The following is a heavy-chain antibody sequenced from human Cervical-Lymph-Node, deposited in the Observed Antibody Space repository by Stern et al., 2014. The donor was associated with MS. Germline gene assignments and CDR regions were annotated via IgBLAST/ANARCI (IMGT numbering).Heavy chain of an antibody. J-gene: IGHJ5*02. CDR2: LYPGNSDT. V-gene: IGHV5-51*03. D-gene: IGHD1-14*01. CDR3: ARHGGPNWNHEAHNWFDP. Sequence: VPLVQSGAEEKKPGESLKISCKGSEYNFNTHWIAWVRQIPGKRLEWLGNLYPGNSDTRYNPSLQGQVSISADKSIATACLHFSSLKASDSAMYFCARHGGPNWNHEAHNWFDPWGQGTLVTVSS. CDR1: EYNFNTHW.